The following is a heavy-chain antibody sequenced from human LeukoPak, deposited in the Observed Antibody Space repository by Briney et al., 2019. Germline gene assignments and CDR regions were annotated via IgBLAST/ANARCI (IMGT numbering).Heavy chain of an antibody. CDR3: ARDVNLRDILIAFDP. Sequence: TSETLSLTCNVSGGSTSSYFWSWIRQPARKGLEWIGRIYASGTTIYNPSLKSRVSMSVDTSKSQFSLKLSSVTAADTAMYYCARDVNLRDILIAFDPWGQGTLVTVSS. CDR1: GGSTSSYF. CDR2: IYASGTT. V-gene: IGHV4-4*07. D-gene: IGHD3-9*01. J-gene: IGHJ5*02.